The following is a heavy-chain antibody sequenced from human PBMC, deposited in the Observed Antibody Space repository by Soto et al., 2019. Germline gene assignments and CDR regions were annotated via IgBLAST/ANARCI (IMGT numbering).Heavy chain of an antibody. CDR1: GFTFSDYA. J-gene: IGHJ4*02. D-gene: IGHD6-19*01. V-gene: IGHV3-30*18. Sequence: VQLVESGGGVVQPGRSLRLSCAASGFTFSDYAMHWVRQAPGKGLEWVAVVSHDGRNTHYADSVKGRFTISRDSSKNTVSLEMTSMRAADTAVYYCAKGGRQCLVTSDFNYWGQGALVTVSS. CDR3: AKGGRQCLVTSDFNY. CDR2: VSHDGRNT.